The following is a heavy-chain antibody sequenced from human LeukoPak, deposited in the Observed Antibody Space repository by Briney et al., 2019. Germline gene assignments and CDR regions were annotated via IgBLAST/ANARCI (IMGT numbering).Heavy chain of an antibody. CDR2: IRSKTYGGTT. Sequence: GGSLRLSCTASGFTFGDYTMTWFRQAPGKGLEWVGFIRSKTYGGTTEDAASVKGRFTISRDNSKNTLYLRMNNLRAEDTAVYYCAKDRDIILTGHGMDVWGQGTTVTVSS. D-gene: IGHD3-9*01. CDR3: AKDRDIILTGHGMDV. V-gene: IGHV3-49*03. J-gene: IGHJ6*02. CDR1: GFTFGDYT.